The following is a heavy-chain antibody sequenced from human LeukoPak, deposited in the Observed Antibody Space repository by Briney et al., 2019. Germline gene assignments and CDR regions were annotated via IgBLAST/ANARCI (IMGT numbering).Heavy chain of an antibody. J-gene: IGHJ5*02. CDR2: IYDSGST. D-gene: IGHD1-26*01. V-gene: IGHV4-59*01. CDR3: ARTIVGATTLGWFDP. Sequence: PSETLSLTCTISGGSISSYHWSWIRQPPGKGLEWIGYIYDSGSTNYKPSLKSRVTISVDTSKNQFSLKLSSVTAADTAVYYCARTIVGATTLGWFDPWGQGTLVTVSS. CDR1: GGSISSYH.